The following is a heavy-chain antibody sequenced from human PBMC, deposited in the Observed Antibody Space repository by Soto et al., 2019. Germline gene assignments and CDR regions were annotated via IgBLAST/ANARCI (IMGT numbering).Heavy chain of an antibody. CDR2: ISYDGSNK. J-gene: IGHJ5*02. D-gene: IGHD2-2*01. V-gene: IGHV3-30-3*01. CDR3: AGSVVPAAILWFDP. CDR1: GFTFSSYA. Sequence: PGGSLRLSCAASGFTFSSYAMHWVRQAPGKGLEWVAVISYDGSNKYYADSVNGRFTISRDNSKNTLYLQMNSLRAEDTAVYYCAGSVVPAAILWFDPWGQGTLVTVSS.